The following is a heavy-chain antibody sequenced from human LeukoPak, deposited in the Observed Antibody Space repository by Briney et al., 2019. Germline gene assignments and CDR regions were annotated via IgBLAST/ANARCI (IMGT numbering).Heavy chain of an antibody. V-gene: IGHV1-69*05. J-gene: IGHJ4*02. Sequence: SVKVSCKASGGTFSSYAISWVRQAPGQGLEWMGRIIPIFGTANYAQKFQGRVTITTDESTSTAYMELSSLRSEDTAVYYCARSPTYYYDSSGFLFDYWGQGTLVTVSS. CDR1: GGTFSSYA. CDR3: ARSPTYYYDSSGFLFDY. CDR2: IIPIFGTA. D-gene: IGHD3-22*01.